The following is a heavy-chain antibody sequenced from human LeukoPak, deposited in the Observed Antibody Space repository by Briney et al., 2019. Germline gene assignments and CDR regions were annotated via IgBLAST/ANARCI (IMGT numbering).Heavy chain of an antibody. J-gene: IGHJ4*02. V-gene: IGHV3-7*05. Sequence: PGGSLRLSCAASGFSFSNYWMSWVRQAPGKGLEWVANIKQDGSEKYYVDSVKGRFTISRDNAKNSLFLQMNSLRVEDTAIYYCARGQEFDDGVFDSWGQGTLVTVSS. D-gene: IGHD1-1*01. CDR2: IKQDGSEK. CDR3: ARGQEFDDGVFDS. CDR1: GFSFSNYW.